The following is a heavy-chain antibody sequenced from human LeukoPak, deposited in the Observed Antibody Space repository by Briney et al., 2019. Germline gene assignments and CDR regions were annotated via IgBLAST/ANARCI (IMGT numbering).Heavy chain of an antibody. V-gene: IGHV1-69*13. CDR3: ARVLRVDTARVEEYYFDY. CDR2: IIPILGTA. Sequence: SVKVSCKASGGTFSSYAISWVRQAPGQGREWMGGIIPILGTANYAQKFQGRVTITADESTSTAYMELSSLRSEDTAVYYCARVLRVDTARVEEYYFDYWGQGTLVTVSS. D-gene: IGHD5-18*01. J-gene: IGHJ4*02. CDR1: GGTFSSYA.